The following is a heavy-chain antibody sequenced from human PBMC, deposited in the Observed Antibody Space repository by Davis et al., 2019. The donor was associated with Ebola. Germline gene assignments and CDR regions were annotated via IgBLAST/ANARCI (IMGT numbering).Heavy chain of an antibody. CDR3: ASSSGWYRFDY. J-gene: IGHJ4*02. Sequence: ASVKVSCKASGGTFSSYAIRWVRQAPGQGLEWMGWISAYNGNTNYAQKLQGRVTMTTDTSTSTAYMELRGLGSDDTAVYYCASSSGWYRFDYWGQGTLVTVSS. D-gene: IGHD6-19*01. CDR2: ISAYNGNT. CDR1: GGTFSSYA. V-gene: IGHV1-18*01.